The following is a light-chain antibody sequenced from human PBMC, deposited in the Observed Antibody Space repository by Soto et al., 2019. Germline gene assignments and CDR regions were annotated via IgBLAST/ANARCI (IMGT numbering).Light chain of an antibody. J-gene: IGKJ5*01. Sequence: IQMTQSPSSLSASVGDRVTITCRASQNINNYLNWYQQKPGRAPKLLIYDASNLEAGVPSRFRGSGSGTDFTFTISRLQPEDIATYYCQQYENLPTFGQGTRLEIK. CDR2: DAS. CDR1: QNINNY. V-gene: IGKV1-33*01. CDR3: QQYENLPT.